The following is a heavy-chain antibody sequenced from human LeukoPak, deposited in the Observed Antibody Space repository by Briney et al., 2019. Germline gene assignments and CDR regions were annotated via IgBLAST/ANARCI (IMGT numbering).Heavy chain of an antibody. CDR2: IYHSGST. J-gene: IGHJ4*02. V-gene: IGHV4-38-2*02. CDR3: ARDTGRDGIDY. Sequence: PSETLSLTCAVSGYSISSGYYWGWIRQPPGKGLEWIGSIYHSGSTYYNPSLKSRVTISVDTSKNQFSLKLSSVTAADTAVYYCARDTGRDGIDYWGQGTLVTVSS. D-gene: IGHD5-24*01. CDR1: GYSISSGYY.